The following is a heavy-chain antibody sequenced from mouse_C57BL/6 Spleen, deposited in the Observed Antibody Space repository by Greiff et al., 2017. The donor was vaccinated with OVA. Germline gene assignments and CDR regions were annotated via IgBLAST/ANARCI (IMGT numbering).Heavy chain of an antibody. D-gene: IGHD1-1*01. Sequence: VQLQQPGAELVKPGASVKLSCKASGYTFTGYWMQWVKQRPGQGLEWIGEIDPSDSYTNYNQKFKGKATLTVDTSSSTAYMQLSSLTSEDSAVYYCARGYGSSYAMDYWGQGTSVTVSS. CDR3: ARGYGSSYAMDY. J-gene: IGHJ4*01. CDR1: GYTFTGYW. V-gene: IGHV1-50*01. CDR2: IDPSDSYT.